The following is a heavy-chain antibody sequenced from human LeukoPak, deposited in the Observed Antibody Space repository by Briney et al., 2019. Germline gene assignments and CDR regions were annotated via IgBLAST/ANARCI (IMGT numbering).Heavy chain of an antibody. J-gene: IGHJ4*02. D-gene: IGHD3-10*01. V-gene: IGHV4-4*07. CDR3: ARHTPYGSGSYYYFDY. CDR1: GGSISSYH. Sequence: KTSETLSLTCTVSGGSISSYHWSWIRQPAGKGLEWIGRIYTSGSTNYNPSLKSRVTISADTSKNQFSLKLSSVTAADTAVYYCARHTPYGSGSYYYFDYWGQGTLVTVSS. CDR2: IYTSGST.